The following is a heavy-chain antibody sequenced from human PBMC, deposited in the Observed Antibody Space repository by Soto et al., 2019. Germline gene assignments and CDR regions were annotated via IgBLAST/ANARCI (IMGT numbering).Heavy chain of an antibody. D-gene: IGHD3-10*01. V-gene: IGHV3-7*03. CDR3: ARDRVVRGVTYYYGMDV. CDR1: GFTFSSYW. J-gene: IGHJ6*02. CDR2: IKQDGSEK. Sequence: PGGSLRLSCAASGFTFSSYWMSWVRQAPGKGLEWVANIKQDGSEKYYVDSVKGRFTISRDNAKNSLYLQMNSLRAEDTAVYYCARDRVVRGVTYYYGMDVWGQGTTVTVSS.